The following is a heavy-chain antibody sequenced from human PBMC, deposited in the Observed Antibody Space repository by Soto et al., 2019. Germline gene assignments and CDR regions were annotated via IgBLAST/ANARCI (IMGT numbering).Heavy chain of an antibody. D-gene: IGHD4-4*01. Sequence: QVQLQQWGAGLLKPSETLSLTCAVYGGSFSGCYWTWIRRPPGKGLEWIGEINDRGSTNYNPSLSSRVTISVDTSRNQFSLRLNTVPAADTAVYYCARLEITTSDTFDIWGQGTMVTVAS. CDR3: ARLEITTSDTFDI. CDR2: INDRGST. CDR1: GGSFSGCY. J-gene: IGHJ3*02. V-gene: IGHV4-34*01.